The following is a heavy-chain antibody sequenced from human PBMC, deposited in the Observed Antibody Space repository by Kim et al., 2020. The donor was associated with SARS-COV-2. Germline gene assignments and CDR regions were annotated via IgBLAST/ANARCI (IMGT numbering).Heavy chain of an antibody. D-gene: IGHD4-17*01. Sequence: GESLKISCAASGFTFSGSAMHWVRQASGKGLEWVGRIRSKANSYATAYAASVKGRFTISRDDSKNTAYLQMNSLKTEDTAVYYCTRMVWGLMTTVTTYAFDIWGRGTMVTVSS. CDR2: IRSKANSYAT. CDR3: TRMVWGLMTTVTTYAFDI. CDR1: GFTFSGSA. J-gene: IGHJ3*02. V-gene: IGHV3-73*01.